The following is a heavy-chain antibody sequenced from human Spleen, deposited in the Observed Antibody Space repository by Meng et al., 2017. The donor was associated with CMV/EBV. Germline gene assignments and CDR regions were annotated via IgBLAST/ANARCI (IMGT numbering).Heavy chain of an antibody. CDR1: GYTFTSYY. Sequence: QVQLGQSGAEVKKPGASVKVSCKASGYTFTSYYMHWVRQAPGQGLEWMGWINPNSGGTNYAQKFQGRVTMTRDTSISTAYMELSRLRSDDTAVYYCARLRVGATTTDDYWGQGTLVTSPQ. CDR3: ARLRVGATTTDDY. D-gene: IGHD1-26*01. V-gene: IGHV1-2*02. CDR2: INPNSGGT. J-gene: IGHJ4*02.